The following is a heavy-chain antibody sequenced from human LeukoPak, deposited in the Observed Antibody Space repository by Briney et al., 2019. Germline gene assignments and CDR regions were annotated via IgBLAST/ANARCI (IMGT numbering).Heavy chain of an antibody. V-gene: IGHV4-39*01. J-gene: IGHJ5*02. Sequence: SETLSLTCIVSSGSISSSTYYWGWVRQPPGKGLEWIGSIYHSGRTYYNPSLKSRVTISVDTSKNQFSLKLSSVTAADTAVYYCARRGSSWYSGDRDWYNWFDPWGQGTLVTVSS. CDR1: SGSISSSTYY. D-gene: IGHD6-13*01. CDR3: ARRGSSWYSGDRDWYNWFDP. CDR2: IYHSGRT.